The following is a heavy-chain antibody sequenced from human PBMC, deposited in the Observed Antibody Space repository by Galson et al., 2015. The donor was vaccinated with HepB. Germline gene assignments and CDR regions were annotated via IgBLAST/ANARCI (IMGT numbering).Heavy chain of an antibody. J-gene: IGHJ4*02. CDR2: IIPILGIA. CDR1: GGTFSSYT. CDR3: ARDLYSSGWYAGQQLDY. D-gene: IGHD6-19*01. V-gene: IGHV1-69*04. Sequence: SVKVSCKASGGTFSSYTISWVRQAPGQGLEWMGRIIPILGIANYAQKFQGRVTITADKSTSTAYMELSSLRSEDTVVYYCARDLYSSGWYAGQQLDYWGQGTLVTVSS.